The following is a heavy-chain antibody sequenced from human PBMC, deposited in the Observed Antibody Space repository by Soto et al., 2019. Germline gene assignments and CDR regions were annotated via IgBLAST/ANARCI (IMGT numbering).Heavy chain of an antibody. CDR2: ISGSGGST. Sequence: HPGGSLRLSCAASGFTFSSYAMSWVRQAPGKGLEWVSAISGSGGSTYYADSVKGRFTISRDNSKNTLYLQMNSLRAEDTAVYYCAKANPITMIVVGLRGWFDPWGQGTLVTVSS. D-gene: IGHD3-22*01. CDR3: AKANPITMIVVGLRGWFDP. CDR1: GFTFSSYA. J-gene: IGHJ5*02. V-gene: IGHV3-23*01.